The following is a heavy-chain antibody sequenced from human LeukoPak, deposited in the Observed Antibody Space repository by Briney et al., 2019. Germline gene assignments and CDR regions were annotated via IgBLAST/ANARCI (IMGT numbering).Heavy chain of an antibody. J-gene: IGHJ5*02. V-gene: IGHV1-69*05. Sequence: SVEVSCKASGGTFSSYAISWVRQAPGQGLEWMARIIPIFGTTNYAQKLQGRVTITTDESTSTAYMELSSLRFEDTAVYYCASEENWFDPWGQGTLVTVSS. CDR1: GGTFSSYA. CDR3: ASEENWFDP. CDR2: IIPIFGTT.